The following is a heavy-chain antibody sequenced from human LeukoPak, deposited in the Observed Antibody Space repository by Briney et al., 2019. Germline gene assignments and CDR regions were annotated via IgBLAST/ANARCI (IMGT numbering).Heavy chain of an antibody. CDR3: ARDGRYCSSTSCIRGRLDY. CDR1: GFTFSSYA. CDR2: ISYDGSNK. Sequence: GGSLRLSCAASGFTFSSYAMHWVRQAPGKGLEGVAVISYDGSNKYYADSVKGRFTISRDNDKNTLYLQMNSLRAEDTAVYYCARDGRYCSSTSCIRGRLDYWGQGTLVTVSS. D-gene: IGHD2-2*01. J-gene: IGHJ4*02. V-gene: IGHV3-30-3*01.